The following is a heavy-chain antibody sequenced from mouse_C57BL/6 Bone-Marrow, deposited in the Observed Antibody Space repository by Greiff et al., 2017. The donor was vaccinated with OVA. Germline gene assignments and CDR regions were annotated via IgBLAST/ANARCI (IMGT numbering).Heavy chain of an antibody. CDR2: IHPSDSDP. CDR3: AMAPYDGYQFSWYFDV. D-gene: IGHD2-3*01. Sequence: QVQLQQPGAELVKPGASVKVSCKASGYTFTSYWMHWVKQRPGQGLEWIGRIHPSDSDPNYNQKFKGKATLTVDKSSSTAYMQLSSLTSEDSAVYYCAMAPYDGYQFSWYFDVWGTGTTVTVSS. CDR1: GYTFTSYW. V-gene: IGHV1-74*01. J-gene: IGHJ1*03.